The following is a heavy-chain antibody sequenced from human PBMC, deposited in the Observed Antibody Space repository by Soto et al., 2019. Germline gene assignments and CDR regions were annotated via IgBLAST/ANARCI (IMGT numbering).Heavy chain of an antibody. Sequence: EVQLVESGGGLVQPGGSLRLSCAASGFTFSSYWMSWVRQAPGKGLEWGANIKQEGSDKYYVDSVKGRFTISRDNAKNSLYLQMNSLRAEDTAVFYCASVWPISDWYPWYFQHWGQGTLVTVSS. CDR1: GFTFSSYW. J-gene: IGHJ1*01. CDR3: ASVWPISDWYPWYFQH. V-gene: IGHV3-7*01. D-gene: IGHD6-19*01. CDR2: IKQEGSDK.